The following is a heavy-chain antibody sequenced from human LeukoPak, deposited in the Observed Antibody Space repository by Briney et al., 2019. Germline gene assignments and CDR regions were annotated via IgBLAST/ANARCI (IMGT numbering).Heavy chain of an antibody. D-gene: IGHD3-3*01. Sequence: GGSLRLSCAASGFTFSSYSMNWVRQAPGKGLEWASSISSSSSYIYYADSVKGRFTISRDNAKNSLYLQMNSLRAGDTAVYYCARTVAYDFWSGYSFDYWGQGTLVTVSS. V-gene: IGHV3-21*01. CDR2: ISSSSSYI. CDR3: ARTVAYDFWSGYSFDY. CDR1: GFTFSSYS. J-gene: IGHJ4*02.